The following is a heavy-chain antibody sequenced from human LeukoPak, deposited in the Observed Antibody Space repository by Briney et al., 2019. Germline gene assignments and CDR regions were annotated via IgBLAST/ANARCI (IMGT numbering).Heavy chain of an antibody. CDR1: GGSFSGYY. V-gene: IGHV4-34*01. Sequence: SETLSLTCAVYGGSFSGYYRSWIRQPPGKGLEWIGEINHSGSTNYNPSLKSRVTISVDTSKNQFSLKLSSVTAADTAVYYCARRWYYGSGSYYRYYYYYYYMDVWGKGTTVTVSS. CDR3: ARRWYYGSGSYYRYYYYYYYMDV. D-gene: IGHD3-10*01. J-gene: IGHJ6*03. CDR2: INHSGST.